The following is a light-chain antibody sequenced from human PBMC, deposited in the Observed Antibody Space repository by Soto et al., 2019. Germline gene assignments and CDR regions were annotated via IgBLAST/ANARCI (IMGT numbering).Light chain of an antibody. J-gene: IGKJ4*01. CDR2: GAS. CDR1: QSVNNDY. Sequence: ETVLTQSPGTLSLSPGERATLSCRATQSVNNDYLAWYQQRPGLAPRLLIFGASGRATGIPDRFSGSGSGTAFTLTISRLEPEDFAIYYCQQYGTSPRTFGGGTKVEIK. CDR3: QQYGTSPRT. V-gene: IGKV3-20*01.